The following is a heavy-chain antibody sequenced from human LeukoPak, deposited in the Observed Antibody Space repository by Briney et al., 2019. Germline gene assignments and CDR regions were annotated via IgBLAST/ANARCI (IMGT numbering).Heavy chain of an antibody. D-gene: IGHD2-15*01. CDR3: ARGYITRPLGYCSGGSCYPSPSYFDY. Sequence: SQTLSLTCTVSGGSISSGDYYWSWIRQPPGTGLEWIGYIYYSGSTYYNPSLKSRVTISVDTSKNQFSLKLSSVTAADTAVYYCARGYITRPLGYCSGGSCYPSPSYFDYWGQGTLVTVSS. V-gene: IGHV4-30-4*01. J-gene: IGHJ4*02. CDR1: GGSISSGDYY. CDR2: IYYSGST.